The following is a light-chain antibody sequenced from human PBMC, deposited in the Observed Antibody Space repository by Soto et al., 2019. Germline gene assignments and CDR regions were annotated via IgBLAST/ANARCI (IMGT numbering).Light chain of an antibody. CDR2: GAS. Sequence: EIVLTQSPGTLSLSPRERATLSCRASQSVSSSYLAWYQQKPGQAPRLLIYGASSRATGIPDRFSGSGSGTDFTLTISRLEPEDFAVYYWQQYGSSLQWTFGQGTKVEIK. CDR1: QSVSSSY. V-gene: IGKV3-20*01. CDR3: QQYGSSLQWT. J-gene: IGKJ1*01.